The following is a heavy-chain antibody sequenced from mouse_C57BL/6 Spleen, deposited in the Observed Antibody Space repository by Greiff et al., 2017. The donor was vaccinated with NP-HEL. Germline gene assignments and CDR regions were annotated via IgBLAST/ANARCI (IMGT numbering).Heavy chain of an antibody. Sequence: EVQLQESGGGLVKPGGSLKLSCAASGFTFSDYGMHWVRQAPEKGLEWVAYISSGSSTIYYADTVKGRFTISRDNAKNTLFLQMTSLRSEDTAMYYCARQDGSSHWYFDVWGTGTTVTVSS. CDR1: GFTFSDYG. V-gene: IGHV5-17*01. CDR3: ARQDGSSHWYFDV. CDR2: ISSGSSTI. J-gene: IGHJ1*03. D-gene: IGHD1-1*01.